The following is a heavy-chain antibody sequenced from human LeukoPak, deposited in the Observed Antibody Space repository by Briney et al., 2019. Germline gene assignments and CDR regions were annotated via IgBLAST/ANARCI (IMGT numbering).Heavy chain of an antibody. CDR3: ARDGGLDL. V-gene: IGHV1-2*02. CDR1: GYTFIDYY. CDR2: INPKSGDT. J-gene: IGHJ3*01. Sequence: ASVKVSCEASGYTFIDYYMHWVRQAPGQGPEWMGWINPKSGDTNYAQKFQGRVTMTRDMSISTAYMEVSRLTSDDTALYYCARDGGLDLWGQGTMVVVSS. D-gene: IGHD3-3*01.